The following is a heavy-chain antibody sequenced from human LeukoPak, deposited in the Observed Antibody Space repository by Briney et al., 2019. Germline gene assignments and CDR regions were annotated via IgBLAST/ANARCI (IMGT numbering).Heavy chain of an antibody. J-gene: IGHJ4*02. CDR2: IDPGDSEI. V-gene: IGHV5-51*01. CDR3: ARHRAVGGGHSTTWYTDY. CDR1: GYSFSMYW. D-gene: IGHD6-13*01. Sequence: ESXXXXXQXLGYSFSMYWXXWVRXXPGKGXXWXXXIDPGDSEITYSPSFQGHVTISVDKSVNTAYLQWSTLKASDTALYYCARHRAVGGGHSTTWYTDYWGQGTLVSVSS.